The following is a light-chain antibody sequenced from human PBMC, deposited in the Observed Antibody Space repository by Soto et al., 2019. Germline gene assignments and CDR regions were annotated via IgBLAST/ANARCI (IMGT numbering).Light chain of an antibody. J-gene: IGKJ4*01. V-gene: IGKV1-8*01. CDR2: AAS. CDR3: QQYYSYPLT. Sequence: AIRMTQSPSSFSASTGDRVTITCRASQGISSYLAWYQQKPGKAPKRLIYAASTLQSGVPSRFSGSGSGTDFTLTISCLQSEDFATYYCQQYYSYPLTFGGGTK. CDR1: QGISSY.